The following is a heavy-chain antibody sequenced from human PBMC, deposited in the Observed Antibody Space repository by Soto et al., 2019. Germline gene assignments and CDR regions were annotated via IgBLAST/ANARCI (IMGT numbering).Heavy chain of an antibody. CDR2: IYYSGST. D-gene: IGHD3-9*01. CDR1: GGSISSGDYY. CDR3: ARDQIVRYFDWQRGGWFDP. Sequence: TSETLSLTCTVSGGSISSGDYYWSWIRQPPGKGLEWIGYIYYSGSTYYNPSLKSRVTISVDTSKNQFSLKLSSVTAADTAVYYCARDQIVRYFDWQRGGWFDPWGQGTLVTVSS. J-gene: IGHJ5*02. V-gene: IGHV4-30-4*01.